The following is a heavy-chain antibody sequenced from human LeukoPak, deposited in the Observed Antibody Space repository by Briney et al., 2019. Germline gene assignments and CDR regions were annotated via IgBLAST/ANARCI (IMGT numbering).Heavy chain of an antibody. CDR2: INPSGST. Sequence: SETLSLTCTVSGDSINSGTYYWTWIRQSAGQGLEWIGRINPSGSTDYNPSLKSRVTISVDTSKNQFSLKLTSVTAADTAVYYCARAQRWLPFTYWGQGTLVTVSS. D-gene: IGHD6-19*01. V-gene: IGHV4-61*02. CDR3: ARAQRWLPFTY. CDR1: GDSINSGTYY. J-gene: IGHJ4*02.